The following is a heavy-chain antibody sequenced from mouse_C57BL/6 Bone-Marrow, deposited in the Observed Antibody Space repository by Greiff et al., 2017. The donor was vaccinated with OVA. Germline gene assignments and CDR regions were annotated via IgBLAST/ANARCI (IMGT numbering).Heavy chain of an antibody. V-gene: IGHV1-59*01. CDR2: IDPSDSYT. CDR1: GYTFTSYW. Sequence: VQLQQPGAELVRPGTSVKLSCKASGYTFTSYWMHWVKQRPGQGLEWIGVIDPSDSYTNYNQKFKGKATLTVDTSSSTAYMQLSSLTSEDSAVYYCARANWDGFAYWGQGTLVTVSA. CDR3: ARANWDGFAY. J-gene: IGHJ3*01. D-gene: IGHD4-1*01.